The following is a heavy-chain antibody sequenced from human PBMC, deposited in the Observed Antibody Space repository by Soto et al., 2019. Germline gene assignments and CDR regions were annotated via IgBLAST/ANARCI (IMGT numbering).Heavy chain of an antibody. CDR2: IWYDGSNK. Sequence: GGSLRLSCAASGFTFSSYGMHWVRQAPGKGLECVAVIWYDGSNKYYADSVKGRFTISRDNSKNTLYLQMNSLRAEDTAVYYCARFAKNYYYYGMDVWGQGTTVTVSS. CDR3: ARFAKNYYYYGMDV. CDR1: GFTFSSYG. J-gene: IGHJ6*02. V-gene: IGHV3-33*01.